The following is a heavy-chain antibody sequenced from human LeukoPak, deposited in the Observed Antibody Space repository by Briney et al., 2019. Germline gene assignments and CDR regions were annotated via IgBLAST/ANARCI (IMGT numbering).Heavy chain of an antibody. V-gene: IGHV4-59*01. CDR3: ARGYCSSTSCPNFDY. CDR2: IYYSGST. CDR1: GGSISSYY. Sequence: SETLSLTCTVSGGSISSYYWSWIRQPPGKGLEWTGYIYYSGSTSYNPSLKSRVTISVDTSKNQFSLKLSSVTAADTAVYYCARGYCSSTSCPNFDYWGQGTLVTVSS. J-gene: IGHJ4*02. D-gene: IGHD2-2*01.